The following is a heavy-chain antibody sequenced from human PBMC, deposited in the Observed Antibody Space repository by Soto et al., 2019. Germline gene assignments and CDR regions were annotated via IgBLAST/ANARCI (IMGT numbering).Heavy chain of an antibody. Sequence: QVQLQESGPGVVKPSETLSLTCIVSGGSISSYYWSWIRQPPGKRLEWIGFIYYSGSANYNPSLKSRVTTSPETSRKLFSTKLTSVTAADTAVYFCARASSSTDSGFDSWGQGTLVTVSS. CDR1: GGSISSYY. CDR3: ARASSSTDSGFDS. CDR2: IYYSGSA. D-gene: IGHD6-25*01. J-gene: IGHJ4*02. V-gene: IGHV4-59*01.